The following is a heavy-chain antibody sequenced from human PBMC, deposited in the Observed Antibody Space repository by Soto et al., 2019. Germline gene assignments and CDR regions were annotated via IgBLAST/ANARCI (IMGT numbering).Heavy chain of an antibody. Sequence: QVQLVQSGAEVKKPGASVKVSCKASGYTFSDHDINWVRQASGQGPEWLGWMNPNSGDTGYAQNFPGRFTRARDTSKRPAYMELSSLRSEDTAVYYCARVGGNWNDDYFDYWGQGTRGTVSS. CDR2: MNPNSGDT. J-gene: IGHJ4*02. V-gene: IGHV1-8*01. CDR1: GYTFSDHD. CDR3: ARVGGNWNDDYFDY. D-gene: IGHD1-1*01.